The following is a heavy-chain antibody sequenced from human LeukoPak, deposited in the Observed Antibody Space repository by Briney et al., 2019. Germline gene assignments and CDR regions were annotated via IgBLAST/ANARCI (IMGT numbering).Heavy chain of an antibody. CDR3: AREGLGSGSYDY. CDR2: IYYSGST. V-gene: IGHV4-61*01. D-gene: IGHD3-10*01. CDR1: GGSISSSSYY. J-gene: IGHJ4*02. Sequence: SETLSLTCTVSGGSISSSSYYWGWIRQPPGKGLEWIGYIYYSGSTNYNPSLKSRVTISVDTSKNQFSLKLSSVTAADTAVYYCAREGLGSGSYDYWGQGTLVTVSS.